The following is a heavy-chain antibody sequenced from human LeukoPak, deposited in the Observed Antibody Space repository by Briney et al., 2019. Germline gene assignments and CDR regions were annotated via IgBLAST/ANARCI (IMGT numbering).Heavy chain of an antibody. J-gene: IGHJ4*02. V-gene: IGHV4-39*01. Sequence: SETLSLTCTVSGGSISSSSYYWGWIRQPPGKGLEWIGSIYYSGSTYYNPSLKSRVTISVDTSKNQFSLKLSSVTAADTAVYYCARYLGSSWYYYFDYWGQGTLVTISS. CDR2: IYYSGST. CDR1: GGSISSSSYY. CDR3: ARYLGSSWYYYFDY. D-gene: IGHD6-13*01.